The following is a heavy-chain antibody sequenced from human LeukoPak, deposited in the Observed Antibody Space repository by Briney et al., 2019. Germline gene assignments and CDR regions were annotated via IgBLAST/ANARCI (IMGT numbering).Heavy chain of an antibody. V-gene: IGHV5-51*01. J-gene: IGHJ3*02. D-gene: IGHD2-2*01. CDR2: INPGDSDT. CDR3: ATSHSQLPGAPSDAFVI. CDR1: GYPFTSYS. Sequence: GETLKTSFKGSGYPFTSYSSGWVPQIPGKGLEWRGIINPGDSDTRNSPTFQSQVTISAPKSITTSYLPWSSLKTPDSTTFSGATSHSQLPGAPSDAFVIWGEGTMVTVSS.